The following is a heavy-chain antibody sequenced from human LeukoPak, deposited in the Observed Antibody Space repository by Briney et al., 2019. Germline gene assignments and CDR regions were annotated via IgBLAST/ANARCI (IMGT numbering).Heavy chain of an antibody. CDR3: AKWGAGGDFDI. Sequence: GESLKISGKGSGYSFTTYWSSGLRQMPGKGLEWMGRIDPGDSYTNYSPSFEGHVTISADTSISTAYWQWSSLKASDTAIYSCAKWGAGGDFDIWGQGTMVTVSS. CDR2: IDPGDSYT. CDR1: GYSFTTYW. D-gene: IGHD3-16*01. J-gene: IGHJ3*02. V-gene: IGHV5-10-1*01.